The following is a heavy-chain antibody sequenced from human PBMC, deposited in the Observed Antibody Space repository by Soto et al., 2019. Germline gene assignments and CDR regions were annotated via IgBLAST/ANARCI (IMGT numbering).Heavy chain of an antibody. CDR3: ATLASPYSTGTSDSVASH. V-gene: IGHV1-69*01. Sequence: QVQLVQSGHEVKRPASSVKVSCKASGGTFSGFAVSWVRQAPGQGLEWLGAIISFFGTTFYAHKFQGRVTITTDESSNTVYLDLSSLTSEDTALYYCATLASPYSTGTSDSVASHWGQGTLVTVSS. CDR2: IISFFGTT. D-gene: IGHD1-1*01. J-gene: IGHJ4*02. CDR1: GGTFSGFA.